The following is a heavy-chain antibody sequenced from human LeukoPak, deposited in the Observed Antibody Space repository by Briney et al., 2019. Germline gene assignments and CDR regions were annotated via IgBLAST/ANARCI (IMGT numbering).Heavy chain of an antibody. CDR3: AKDGGTYPYFLDV. J-gene: IGHJ6*03. V-gene: IGHV3-23*01. Sequence: GGSLRLSCAVSGFTVSSNYMSWVRQAPGKGLEWVSGISPGGEIPYYADSVKGRFTISRDNSRDTLYLQMNSLRAEDTAIYICAKDGGTYPYFLDVWGKGTTVIVSS. D-gene: IGHD1-26*01. CDR1: GFTVSSNY. CDR2: ISPGGEIP.